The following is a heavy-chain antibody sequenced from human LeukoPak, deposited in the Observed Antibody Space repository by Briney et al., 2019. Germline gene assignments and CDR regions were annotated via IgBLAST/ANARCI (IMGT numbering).Heavy chain of an antibody. D-gene: IGHD3-16*01. V-gene: IGHV4-31*03. Sequence: PSETLSLTCTVSGGSISSGGYYWSWIRQHPGKGLEWIGYIYYSGSTYYNPSLKSRVTISVDTSKNQFSLKPSSVTAADTAVYYCARGEKYDVPYYYYMDVWGKGTTVTVSS. CDR2: IYYSGST. CDR1: GGSISSGGYY. CDR3: ARGEKYDVPYYYYMDV. J-gene: IGHJ6*03.